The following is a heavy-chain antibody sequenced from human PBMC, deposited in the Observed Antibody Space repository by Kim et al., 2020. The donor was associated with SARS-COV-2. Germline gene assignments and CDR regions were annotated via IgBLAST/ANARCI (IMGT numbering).Heavy chain of an antibody. J-gene: IGHJ4*02. CDR3: ARGPSIYGVYQGFDY. D-gene: IGHD4-17*01. V-gene: IGHV4-34*01. CDR2: INHSGST. Sequence: SETLSLTCAVYGGSFSGYYWSWIRQPPGKGLEWIGEINHSGSTNYNPSLKSRVTISVDTSKNQFSLKLSSVTAADTAVYYCARGPSIYGVYQGFDYWGQG. CDR1: GGSFSGYY.